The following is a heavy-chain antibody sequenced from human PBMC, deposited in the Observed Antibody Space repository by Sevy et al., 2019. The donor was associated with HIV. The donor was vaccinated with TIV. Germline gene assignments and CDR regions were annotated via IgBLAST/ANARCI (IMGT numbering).Heavy chain of an antibody. CDR2: IYTGGSA. D-gene: IGHD3-10*01. J-gene: IGHJ4*02. V-gene: IGHV3-53*01. Sequence: GGSLRLSCAASGFSVSSNYMSWVRQAPGKGLEWVSVIYTGGSAYSADSVKGRFTISRDNSKNTLYLQMDSLRAEDTAVYYCARRGAGSSPTRFDYWGQGTLVTVSS. CDR3: ARRGAGSSPTRFDY. CDR1: GFSVSSNY.